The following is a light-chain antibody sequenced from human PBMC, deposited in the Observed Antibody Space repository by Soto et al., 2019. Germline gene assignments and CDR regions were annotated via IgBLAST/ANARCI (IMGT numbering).Light chain of an antibody. CDR1: QGISNY. J-gene: IGKJ1*01. CDR3: LKYKSDPRET. CDR2: AAS. Sequence: DIQMTQSPSSLSSSVGDRVTITCRASQGISNYLAWYQQKPGKVPTLLIYAASTLQSGVPPRFSGSGSVTDFTLTISSLQPEDGATYYCLKYKSDPRETFGQGTKGEI. V-gene: IGKV1-27*01.